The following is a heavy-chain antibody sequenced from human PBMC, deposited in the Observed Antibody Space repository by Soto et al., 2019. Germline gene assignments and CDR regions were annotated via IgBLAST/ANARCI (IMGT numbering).Heavy chain of an antibody. V-gene: IGHV1-69*06. Sequence: SVKVSCKASGGTFNSYAISWVRQAPGQGLEWMGGIIPIIGTSKYAQKFQGRLTITADKSTTTAYMELNSLRSEDTAVYYCARDMDRVTGSALGNWGQGTLVTVSS. CDR2: IIPIIGTS. CDR1: GGTFNSYA. CDR3: ARDMDRVTGSALGN. D-gene: IGHD2-21*02. J-gene: IGHJ4*02.